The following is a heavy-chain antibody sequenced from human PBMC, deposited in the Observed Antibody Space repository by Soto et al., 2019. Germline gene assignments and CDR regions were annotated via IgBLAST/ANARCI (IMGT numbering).Heavy chain of an antibody. D-gene: IGHD3-22*01. CDR3: ARVGYYDSSGYYIGMDY. V-gene: IGHV1-8*01. CDR2: MNPNSGNT. CDR1: GYTFTSYD. Sequence: SVKVSCKASGYTFTSYDINWVRQATGQGLEWMGWMNPNSGNTGYAQKFLGRVTMTRNTSISTAYVELSSLRSEDTAVYFCARVGYYDSSGYYIGMDYWGQGTLVTVSS. J-gene: IGHJ4*02.